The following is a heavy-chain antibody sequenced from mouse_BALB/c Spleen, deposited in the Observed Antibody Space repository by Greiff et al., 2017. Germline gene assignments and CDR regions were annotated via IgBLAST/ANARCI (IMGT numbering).Heavy chain of an antibody. D-gene: IGHD2-1*01. CDR1: GYTFTSYW. J-gene: IGHJ2*01. Sequence: VKLQESGPELVRPGASVKMSCKASGYTFTSYWMHWVKQRPGQGLEWIGMIDPSNSETRLNQKFKDKATLNVDKSSNTAYMQLSSLTSEDSAVYYCARQGVYYGNYYFDYWGQGTTLTVSS. V-gene: IGHV1S127*01. CDR2: IDPSNSET. CDR3: ARQGVYYGNYYFDY.